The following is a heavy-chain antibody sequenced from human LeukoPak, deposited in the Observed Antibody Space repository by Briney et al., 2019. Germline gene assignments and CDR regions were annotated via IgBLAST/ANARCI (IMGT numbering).Heavy chain of an antibody. J-gene: IGHJ4*02. CDR3: ARGAPSTVLRYFDWPLDY. V-gene: IGHV3-13*05. CDR1: GFTFSSYD. CDR2: IGTAGDP. D-gene: IGHD3-9*01. Sequence: GGSLRLSCAASGFTFSSYDMHWVRQATGKGLEWVSAIGTAGDPYYPGSVKGRFTISRENAKNSLYLQMNSLRAGDTAVYYSARGAPSTVLRYFDWPLDYWGQGTLVTVSS.